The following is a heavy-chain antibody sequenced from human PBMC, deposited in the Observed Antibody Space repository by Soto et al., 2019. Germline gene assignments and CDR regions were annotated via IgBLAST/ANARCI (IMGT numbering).Heavy chain of an antibody. CDR2: IYYSGST. Sequence: SETLSLTCTVSGGSISSGGYYWSWIRQHPGKGLEWIGYIYYSGSTYYNPSLKSRVTISVDTSKNQFSLKLSSVTAADTAVYYCAREYCSSTSCTLPTGGLFDYWGQGTLVTVSS. CDR1: GGSISSGGYY. CDR3: AREYCSSTSCTLPTGGLFDY. J-gene: IGHJ4*02. D-gene: IGHD2-2*01. V-gene: IGHV4-31*03.